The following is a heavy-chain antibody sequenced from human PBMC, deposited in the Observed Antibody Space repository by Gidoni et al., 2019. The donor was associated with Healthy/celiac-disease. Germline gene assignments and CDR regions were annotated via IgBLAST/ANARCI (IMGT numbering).Heavy chain of an antibody. CDR1: GFTFSRYS. V-gene: IGHV3-21*01. Sequence: EVPLVESGGGLVKPGGSLRLSCDASGFTFSRYSMNWVSQAPGKGLEWGSSISSSSRYIYYADSVKGRFTISRDNAKNSLYLQMNSLRAEDTAVYYCARDSSGYDILTGYYYYYGMDVWGQGTTVTVSS. J-gene: IGHJ6*02. CDR2: ISSSSRYI. D-gene: IGHD3-9*01. CDR3: ARDSSGYDILTGYYYYYGMDV.